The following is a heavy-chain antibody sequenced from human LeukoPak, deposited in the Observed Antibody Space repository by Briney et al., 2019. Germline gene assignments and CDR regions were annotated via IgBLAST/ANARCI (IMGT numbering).Heavy chain of an antibody. CDR2: LYSDGST. CDR3: GTVAADY. J-gene: IGHJ4*02. D-gene: IGHD6-19*01. V-gene: IGHV3-66*01. CDR1: GFIVSNNY. Sequence: GGSLRLSCAASGFIVSNNYMNWVRQAPGKGLEWVSTLYSDGSTYYADSVKGRFTISRDNSKNTLYLQMNSLRAEDTAVYYCGTVAADYWGQGTLVTVSS.